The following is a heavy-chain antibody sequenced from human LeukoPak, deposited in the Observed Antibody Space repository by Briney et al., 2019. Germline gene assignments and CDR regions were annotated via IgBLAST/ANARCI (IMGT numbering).Heavy chain of an antibody. V-gene: IGHV3-7*01. CDR2: INQDGSEK. CDR1: GFTFSSNG. J-gene: IGHJ5*02. CDR3: ARDSYGTSGYQGWFDP. D-gene: IGHD5-12*01. Sequence: GGTLRLSCAASGFTFSSNGMSWVRQAPGKGLEWVANINQDGSEKYYLDSVKGRFTISRDNAKNSLYLQMNSLRAEDTAVYYCARDSYGTSGYQGWFDPWGQGTLVTVSS.